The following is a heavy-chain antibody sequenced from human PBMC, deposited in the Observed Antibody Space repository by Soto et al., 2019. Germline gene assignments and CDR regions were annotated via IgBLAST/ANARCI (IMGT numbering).Heavy chain of an antibody. CDR1: GGSVSSGHYY. Sequence: QVQLQESGPGLVRPSETLSLTCTVSGGSVSSGHYYWSWSRQPPGKGLEWIGYISYTGSTNYNPPLKSRVTISEHASKYQFSLKMSSVTAADTAVYYCARSGAGSGWLGGQGTLVTVSP. V-gene: IGHV4-61*01. D-gene: IGHD6-19*01. J-gene: IGHJ4*02. CDR2: ISYTGST. CDR3: ARSGAGSGWL.